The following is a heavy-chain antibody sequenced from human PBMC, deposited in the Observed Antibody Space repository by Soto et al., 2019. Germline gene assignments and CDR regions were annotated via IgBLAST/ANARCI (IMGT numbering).Heavy chain of an antibody. J-gene: IGHJ4*02. CDR1: GASISSYF. D-gene: IGHD6-13*01. CDR3: ARDLAAVPRAFDF. V-gene: IGHV4-59*01. Sequence: SETMSLTSTVAGASISSYFYICVRQPPGKGLEWIGSVYYTGTTDYNPSLKSRVTISVDTSKTQFSLNLRSVTAADTAVYYCARDLAAVPRAFDFWGRGTLVTVSS. CDR2: VYYTGTT.